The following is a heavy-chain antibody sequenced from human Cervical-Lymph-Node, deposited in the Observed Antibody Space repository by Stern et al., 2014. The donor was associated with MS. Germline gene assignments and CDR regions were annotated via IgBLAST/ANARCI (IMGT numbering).Heavy chain of an antibody. Sequence: VQLVESGGGVVQPGRSLRLSCEASGLIFSNYALHWVRQTPGKGLEWGAVISYDGRNRYYVDSVKGRFTISRDNSKNTLYLQMNSLGIEDTAVYYCARGTGEFDYWGQGALVTVSS. J-gene: IGHJ4*02. CDR2: ISYDGRNR. V-gene: IGHV3-30*01. D-gene: IGHD2-8*02. CDR1: GLIFSNYA. CDR3: ARGTGEFDY.